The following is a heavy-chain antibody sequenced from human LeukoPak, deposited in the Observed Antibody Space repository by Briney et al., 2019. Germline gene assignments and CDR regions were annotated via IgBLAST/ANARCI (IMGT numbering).Heavy chain of an antibody. Sequence: PGGSLRLSXAASGFTFSSYGMHWVRQSPGKGLEWLAFIRYDGSNKYYADSVKGRFTISRDNSKNTLYLQMNSLRAEDTAVYYCAKDLPPYDYVWGSYRFPAPLDYWGQGTLVTVSS. D-gene: IGHD3-16*02. J-gene: IGHJ4*02. CDR3: AKDLPPYDYVWGSYRFPAPLDY. V-gene: IGHV3-30*02. CDR2: IRYDGSNK. CDR1: GFTFSSYG.